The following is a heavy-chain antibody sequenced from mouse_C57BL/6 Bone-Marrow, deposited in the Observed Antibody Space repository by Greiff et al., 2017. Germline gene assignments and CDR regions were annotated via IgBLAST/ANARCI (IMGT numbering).Heavy chain of an antibody. V-gene: IGHV1-19*01. CDR2: INPYNGGT. CDR3: ANPFYGNYWYFDV. CDR1: GYTFTDYY. D-gene: IGHD2-1*01. J-gene: IGHJ1*03. Sequence: VQLQQSGPVLVKPGASVKMSCKASGYTFTDYYMNWVKQSHGKSLEWIGVINPYNGGTSYNQKFKGKATLTVDKSSSTAYMELNSLTSEDSAVYYCANPFYGNYWYFDVWGTGTTVTVSP.